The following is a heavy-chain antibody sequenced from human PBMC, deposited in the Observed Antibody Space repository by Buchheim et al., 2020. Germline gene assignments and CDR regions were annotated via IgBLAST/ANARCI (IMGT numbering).Heavy chain of an antibody. CDR1: GFTFSYDW. V-gene: IGHV3-7*01. Sequence: EVRLVESGGGLAQPGGSLRLSCAASGFTFSYDWMSWVRQAPGKGLEWVATIDEDGSGRYHVDSVKGRFTISRDNAKNSLSLQMSSLSVEDTAVYYCVRGDLDFWGQGTL. CDR3: VRGDLDF. D-gene: IGHD2-21*02. J-gene: IGHJ4*02. CDR2: IDEDGSGR.